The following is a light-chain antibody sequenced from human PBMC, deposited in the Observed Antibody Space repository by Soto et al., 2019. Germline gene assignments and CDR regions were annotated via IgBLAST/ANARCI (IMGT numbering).Light chain of an antibody. Sequence: QSVLTQPPSASGTPGQRVTISCSGSNSNIGSNTANWYQQLPGTAPKLLIYSNDQRPSGVPDQFSGSKSGTSASLAISGLQSEDEADYYCAAWDDSLNGLVVFGGGTKVTVL. CDR1: NSNIGSNT. CDR2: SND. CDR3: AAWDDSLNGLVV. J-gene: IGLJ2*01. V-gene: IGLV1-44*01.